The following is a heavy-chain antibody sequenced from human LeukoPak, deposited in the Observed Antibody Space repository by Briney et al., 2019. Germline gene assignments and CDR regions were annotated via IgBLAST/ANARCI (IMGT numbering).Heavy chain of an antibody. J-gene: IGHJ5*02. Sequence: GGSLRLSCAASGFTFSTYAMSWVRQAPGKGLEWVSGISDSGGSTYYADSVKGRFTISRDNSKNTLYLHMNSLRAEDTAVYYCAKSVFYYGSNKNWFAPWGQGTLVTVSS. CDR1: GFTFSTYA. V-gene: IGHV3-23*01. D-gene: IGHD3-10*01. CDR3: AKSVFYYGSNKNWFAP. CDR2: ISDSGGST.